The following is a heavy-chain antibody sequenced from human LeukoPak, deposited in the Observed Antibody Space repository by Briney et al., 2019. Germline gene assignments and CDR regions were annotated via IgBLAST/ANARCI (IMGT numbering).Heavy chain of an antibody. CDR1: GYSISSDYY. J-gene: IGHJ6*03. D-gene: IGHD4-17*01. CDR3: ARGHSTVTTPLFYYYMDV. Sequence: SETLSLTCTVSGYSISSDYYWGWIWQPPGKGLEWIGSIYHSGSTYYNPSLKSRVTISVDTSKNQFSLKLSSVTAADTAVYYCARGHSTVTTPLFYYYMDVWGKGTTVTVSS. V-gene: IGHV4-38-2*02. CDR2: IYHSGST.